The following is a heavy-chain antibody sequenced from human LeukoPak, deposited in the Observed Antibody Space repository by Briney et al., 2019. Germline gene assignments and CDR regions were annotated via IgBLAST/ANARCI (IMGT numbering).Heavy chain of an antibody. V-gene: IGHV3-30*03. CDR1: GFTFSTYG. CDR2: ISYDGGNK. Sequence: GALRLSCTASGFTFSTYGMHWVRQAPGKGLEWVAVISYDGGNKYFPDSLKGRFTISRDHSKNTLYLQMNSLRAEDTAVYFCARRSSVDHYYYGMDVWGQGTTVTVSS. J-gene: IGHJ6*02. D-gene: IGHD5-12*01. CDR3: ARRSSVDHYYYGMDV.